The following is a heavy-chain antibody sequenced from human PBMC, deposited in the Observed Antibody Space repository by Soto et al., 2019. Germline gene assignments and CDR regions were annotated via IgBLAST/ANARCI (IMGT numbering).Heavy chain of an antibody. Sequence: EVQLVQSGAEVKKPKESLKISCQGSGYNFSGYWINWVREMPGKGLEWMGTIYPGDSDVRYSPSFQGQVTISVDKSMRIVYLQWSSLQASDTAIYYCARTEYGSGTFDSWGQGTLVTVSS. CDR2: IYPGDSDV. V-gene: IGHV5-51*03. CDR1: GYNFSGYW. J-gene: IGHJ4*02. CDR3: ARTEYGSGTFDS. D-gene: IGHD3-10*01.